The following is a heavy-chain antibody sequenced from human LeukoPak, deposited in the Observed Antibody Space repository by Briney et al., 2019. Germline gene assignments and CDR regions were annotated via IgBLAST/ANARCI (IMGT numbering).Heavy chain of an antibody. D-gene: IGHD1-26*01. J-gene: IGHJ4*02. CDR1: EFTFSRYA. CDR3: AKDQWELIEFYFDY. CDR2: IRYDGSNK. V-gene: IGHV3-30*02. Sequence: PGGSLRLSCTASEFTFSRYAMSWVRQAPGKGLEWVAFIRYDGSNKYYAGSVKGRFTISRDNSKNTLYLQMNSLRAEDTAVYYCAKDQWELIEFYFDYWGQGTLVTVSS.